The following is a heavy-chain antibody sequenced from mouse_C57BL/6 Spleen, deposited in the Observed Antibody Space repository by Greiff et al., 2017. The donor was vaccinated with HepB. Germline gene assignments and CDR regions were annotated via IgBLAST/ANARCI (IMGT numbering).Heavy chain of an antibody. D-gene: IGHD1-1*01. CDR3: ARSSQVRSSYKGFDY. CDR1: GYAFSSSW. Sequence: QVQLKESGPELVKPGASVKISCKASGYAFSSSWMNWVKQRPGKGLEWIGRIYPGDGDTNYNGKFKGKATLTADKSSSTAYMQLSSLTSEDSAVYFCARSSQVRSSYKGFDYWGQGTTLTVSS. V-gene: IGHV1-82*01. J-gene: IGHJ2*01. CDR2: IYPGDGDT.